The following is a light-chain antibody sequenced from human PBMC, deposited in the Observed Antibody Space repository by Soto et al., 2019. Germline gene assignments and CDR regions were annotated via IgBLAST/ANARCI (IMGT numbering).Light chain of an antibody. CDR2: GNN. CDR1: SSNIGAGYD. CDR3: QSYDSSRIGSGV. V-gene: IGLV1-40*01. J-gene: IGLJ3*02. Sequence: QSVLTQPPSVSGAPGQRVTISCTGSSSNIGAGYDVHWYQQLPGTAPKLLIYGNNNRPSGVPDRFSGSKSGTSASLAITGLQADDEADYYCQSYDSSRIGSGVFGGGTKLTVL.